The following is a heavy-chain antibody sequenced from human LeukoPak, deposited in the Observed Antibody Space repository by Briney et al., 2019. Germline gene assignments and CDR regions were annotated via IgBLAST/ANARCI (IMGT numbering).Heavy chain of an antibody. CDR1: GGSISSDTYY. D-gene: IGHD1-26*01. J-gene: IGHJ4*02. CDR2: VYYSGST. Sequence: SETLSLTCTVSGGSISSDTYYWGWIRQPPGKGLEWIGSVYYSGSTYYNPSLKSRVSISVDTTKNQFSLKLNSVTAADTAVYFCARHGSGTYDYWGQGTLVTVSS. CDR3: ARHGSGTYDY. V-gene: IGHV4-39*01.